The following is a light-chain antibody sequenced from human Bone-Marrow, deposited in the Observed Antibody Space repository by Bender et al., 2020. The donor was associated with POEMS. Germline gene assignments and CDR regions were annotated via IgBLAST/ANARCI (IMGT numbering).Light chain of an antibody. V-gene: IGLV2-23*01. J-gene: IGLJ1*01. Sequence: QSALTQPAAVSGSPGQSITISCTGTSSDVGSFIVASWYQHHPGKAPKLIISEGTKRPSGVSNRFSGSKSGNTASLTISGLQPEDEADYFCCSYAGPRTHYVFGSGTTVTVL. CDR1: SSDVGSFIV. CDR2: EGT. CDR3: CSYAGPRTHYV.